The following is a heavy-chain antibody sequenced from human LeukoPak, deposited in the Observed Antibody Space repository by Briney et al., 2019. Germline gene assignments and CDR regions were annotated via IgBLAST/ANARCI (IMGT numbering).Heavy chain of an antibody. CDR2: INAGNGNT. V-gene: IGHV1-3*01. D-gene: IGHD3-16*01. CDR3: ARSMGSYSWFDP. J-gene: IGHJ5*02. Sequence: ASVKVSCKASGYTFTSYAMHWVRQAPGQRLEWMGWINAGNGNTKYSQKFQGRVTITADESTSTAYMELSSLRSEDTAVYYCARSMGSYSWFDPWGQGTLVTVSS. CDR1: GYTFTSYA.